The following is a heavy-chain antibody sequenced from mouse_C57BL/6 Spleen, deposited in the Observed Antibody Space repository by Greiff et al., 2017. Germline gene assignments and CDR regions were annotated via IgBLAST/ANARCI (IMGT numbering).Heavy chain of an antibody. D-gene: IGHD4-1*02. CDR1: GYTFTDYN. CDR3: ARRNWNRGYFDY. CDR2: INPNNGGT. V-gene: IGHV1-18*01. J-gene: IGHJ2*01. Sequence: EVQLQQSGPELVKPGASVKIPCKASGYTFTDYNMDWVKQSHGKSLEWIGDINPNNGGTIYNQKFKGKATLTVYKSTSTAYMGLRSLTSEDTAVYYCARRNWNRGYFDYWGQGTTLTVSS.